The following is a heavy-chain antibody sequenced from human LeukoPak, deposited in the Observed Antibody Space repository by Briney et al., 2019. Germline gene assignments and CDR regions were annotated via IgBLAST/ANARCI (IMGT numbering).Heavy chain of an antibody. CDR1: GGSISSYY. D-gene: IGHD2-21*02. V-gene: IGHV4-59*01. Sequence: SETLSLTCTVSGGSISSYYWSWIRQPPGKGPEYIGFIHFSGSTNYNPSLANRVTISADTSTNQFSLRLESVTAADTAVYYCARDVVVTSSPDAFDIWGQGTVVTVSS. CDR3: ARDVVVTSSPDAFDI. CDR2: IHFSGST. J-gene: IGHJ3*02.